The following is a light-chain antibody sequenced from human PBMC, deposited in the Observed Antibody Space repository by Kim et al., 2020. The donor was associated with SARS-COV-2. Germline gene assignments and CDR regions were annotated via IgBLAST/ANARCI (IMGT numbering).Light chain of an antibody. J-gene: IGKJ2*01. CDR2: DAS. CDR1: QDISNY. CDR3: QQYDNLPLYT. V-gene: IGKV1-33*01. Sequence: AAVGDRVTITCQASQDISNYLNWYQQKPGKAPKLLIYDASNLETGVPSRFSGSGSGTDFTFTISSLQPEDIATYYCQQYDNLPLYTFGQGTKLEI.